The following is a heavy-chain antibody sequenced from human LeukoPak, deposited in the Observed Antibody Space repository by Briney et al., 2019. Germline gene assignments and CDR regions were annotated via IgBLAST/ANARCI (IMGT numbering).Heavy chain of an antibody. CDR3: ARGIAARPDYYYYYMDV. J-gene: IGHJ6*03. CDR1: GGTFSSYA. CDR2: IIPIFGTA. V-gene: IGHV1-69*05. D-gene: IGHD6-6*01. Sequence: SVKVSCKASGGTFSSYAISWVRRAPGQGLEWMGGIIPIFGTANYAQKFQGRVTITTDESTSTAYMELSSLRSEDTAVYYCARGIAARPDYYYYYMDVWGKGTTVTVSS.